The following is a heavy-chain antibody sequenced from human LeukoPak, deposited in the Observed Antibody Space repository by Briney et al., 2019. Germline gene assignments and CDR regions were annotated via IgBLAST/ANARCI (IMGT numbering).Heavy chain of an antibody. CDR2: INHSGST. CDR3: ARGIAAAGLD. CDR1: GGSFSGYY. J-gene: IGHJ4*02. D-gene: IGHD6-13*01. V-gene: IGHV4-34*01. Sequence: SETLSLTCVVYGGSFSGYYWSWIRQPPGKGLEWIGEINHSGSTNYNPSLKSRVTISVDTSKNQFSLKLSSVTAADTAVYYCARGIAAAGLDWGQGTLVTVSS.